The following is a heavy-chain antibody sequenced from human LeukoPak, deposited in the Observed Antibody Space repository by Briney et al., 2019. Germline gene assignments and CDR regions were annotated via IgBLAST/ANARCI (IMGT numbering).Heavy chain of an antibody. J-gene: IGHJ6*03. CDR2: INSGSSTI. Sequence: GGSLRLSCAASGFTFRGYSMNWVRQAPGKGLEWVSHINSGSSTIYYADSVKGRFTISRDNGKNSLYLQMNSLRAEDTAVYYCARARVVVVTANRRPDYYYMDVWGKGTTVTVSS. D-gene: IGHD2-21*02. V-gene: IGHV3-48*01. CDR1: GFTFRGYS. CDR3: ARARVVVVTANRRPDYYYMDV.